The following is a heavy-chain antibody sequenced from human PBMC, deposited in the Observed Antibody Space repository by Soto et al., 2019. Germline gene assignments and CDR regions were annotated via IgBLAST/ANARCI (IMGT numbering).Heavy chain of an antibody. CDR1: GGSISSYY. Sequence: SETLSLTCTVSGGSISSYYWSWIRQPPGKGLEWIGYIYYSGSTNYNPSLKSRVTISVDTYKNQFSLKLSSVTAADTAVYYCARELSGYYLGHDAFDIWGQGTMVTVSS. V-gene: IGHV4-59*01. CDR2: IYYSGST. CDR3: ARELSGYYLGHDAFDI. D-gene: IGHD3-22*01. J-gene: IGHJ3*02.